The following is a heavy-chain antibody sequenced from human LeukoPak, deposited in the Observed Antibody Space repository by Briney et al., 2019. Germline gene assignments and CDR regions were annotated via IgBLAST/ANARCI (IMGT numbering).Heavy chain of an antibody. J-gene: IGHJ4*02. Sequence: PSETLSLTCAVYGGSSSGYYWSWIRQPPGKGLEWIGEINHSGSTNYNPSLKSRVTISVDTSKNQFSLRLSSVTAADTAVYYCARGRWFGELLWGFFDYWGQGTLVTVSS. D-gene: IGHD3-10*01. V-gene: IGHV4-34*01. CDR2: INHSGST. CDR1: GGSSSGYY. CDR3: ARGRWFGELLWGFFDY.